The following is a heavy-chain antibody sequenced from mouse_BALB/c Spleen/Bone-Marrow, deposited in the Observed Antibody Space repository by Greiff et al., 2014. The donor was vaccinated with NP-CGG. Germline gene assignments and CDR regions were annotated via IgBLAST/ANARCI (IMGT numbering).Heavy chain of an antibody. CDR3: ARDSPYAMDY. J-gene: IGHJ4*01. CDR1: GFNIKDTY. CDR2: IDPANGNT. Sequence: EVQLVESGAELVKPGASVKLSCTASGFNIKDTYMHWVKQRPEQGLEWIGRIDPANGNTKYDPKFQGKATITADTSSNTAYLQLSSLTSEDTAVYYCARDSPYAMDYWGQGTSVTVSS. V-gene: IGHV14-3*02.